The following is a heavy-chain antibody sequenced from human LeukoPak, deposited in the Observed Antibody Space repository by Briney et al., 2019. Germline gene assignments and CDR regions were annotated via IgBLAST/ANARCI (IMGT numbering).Heavy chain of an antibody. V-gene: IGHV3-21*01. D-gene: IGHD1-26*01. CDR2: ITSSSSYI. CDR3: ARDPYSGGYGDYYYYYMDL. CDR1: GFTFSSYS. J-gene: IGHJ6*03. Sequence: GGSLRLSCAASGFTFSSYSMNWVRQAPGKGLEWVSSITSSSSYIYYADSVKGRFTISRDNAKNSLYLQMNSLRAEDTAVYYCARDPYSGGYGDYYYYYMDLWGQGTTVTISS.